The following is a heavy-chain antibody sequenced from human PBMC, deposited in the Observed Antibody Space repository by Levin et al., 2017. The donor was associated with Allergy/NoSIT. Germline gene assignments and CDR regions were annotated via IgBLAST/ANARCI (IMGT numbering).Heavy chain of an antibody. CDR3: AHTGGSAIRFELRALDP. Sequence: SGPTLVKPTQTLTLTCTFSGFSLTTYGVGVAWIRQPPGKALEWLAVVYWVNDRRYNPSLKSSLTITTHTSQNQVVLTMTNMDPVDTATDYCAHTGGSAIRFELRALDPWGQGILVTVSS. D-gene: IGHD1-7*01. CDR1: GFSLTTYGVG. CDR2: VYWVNDR. V-gene: IGHV2-5*02. J-gene: IGHJ5*02.